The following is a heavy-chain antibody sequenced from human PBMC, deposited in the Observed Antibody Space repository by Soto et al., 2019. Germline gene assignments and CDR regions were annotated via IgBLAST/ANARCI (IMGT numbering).Heavy chain of an antibody. V-gene: IGHV3-33*01. CDR3: ARGFGGGAIDY. CDR1: GFTFSSYG. Sequence: GGSLRLSCAASGFTFSSYGMHWVRQAPGKGLEWVAVIWYDGSNKYYADSVKGRFTISRDNSKNTLYLQMNSLRAEDTAVYYCARGFGGGAIDYWGQGTRVTSPQ. D-gene: IGHD3-16*01. CDR2: IWYDGSNK. J-gene: IGHJ4*02.